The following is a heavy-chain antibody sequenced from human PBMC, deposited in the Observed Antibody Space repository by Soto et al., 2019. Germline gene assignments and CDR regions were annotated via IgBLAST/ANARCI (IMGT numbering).Heavy chain of an antibody. CDR2: ISGSGGST. CDR1: GFTFSSYA. V-gene: IGHV3-23*01. Sequence: EVQLLESGGGLVQPGGSLRLSCTASGFTFSSYAMNWVRQAPGKGLGWVSVISGSGGSTYYADSGKGRFTISRDNTKNTLDLQMNSLRAENTAVYYCASRTSGWYFDYWGQGTLVTVSS. CDR3: ASRTSGWYFDY. D-gene: IGHD6-19*01. J-gene: IGHJ4*02.